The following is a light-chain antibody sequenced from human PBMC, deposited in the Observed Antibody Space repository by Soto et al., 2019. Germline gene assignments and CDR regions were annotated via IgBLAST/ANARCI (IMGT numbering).Light chain of an antibody. J-gene: IGLJ1*01. CDR1: SSDVGGYEY. V-gene: IGLV2-14*03. Sequence: QCVLTRAASGSGVAGRWRTIFCTGTSSDVGGYEYVSWYQQHPGKAPKRIIYDVSDRPSGVSNRFSGSKSGNTASLAISGLQADDEADYYCSSYTTSSPLGVFGNGTKVTVL. CDR3: SSYTTSSPLGV. CDR2: DVS.